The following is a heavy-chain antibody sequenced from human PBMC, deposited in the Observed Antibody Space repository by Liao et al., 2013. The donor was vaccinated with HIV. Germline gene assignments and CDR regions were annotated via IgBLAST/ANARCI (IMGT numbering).Heavy chain of an antibody. V-gene: IGHV4-59*13. J-gene: IGHJ4*02. CDR3: VNSGGLGGNLLY. CDR1: GSISGFH. D-gene: IGHD4-23*01. Sequence: QVQLQESGPGLVKPSESLSLTCTGGSISGFHWIWIRQPPTKGLEWVASIEYNGNTYYNPSLKSRATISQDRSKNSVSLKLTTMTTADTALYYCVNSGGLGGNLLYWGPGTPVTVSS. CDR2: IEYNGNT.